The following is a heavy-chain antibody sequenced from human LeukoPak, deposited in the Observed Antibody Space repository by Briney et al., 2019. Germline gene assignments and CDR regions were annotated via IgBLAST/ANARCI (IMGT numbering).Heavy chain of an antibody. D-gene: IGHD3-22*01. J-gene: IGHJ6*02. CDR1: GYTFTSYG. Sequence: ASVKVSCKASGYTFTSYGISWVRQAPGQGLEWMGWISAYNGNTNYAQKLQGRVTMTTDTSTSTAYMELRSLRSDDTAVYYCARVNRATLLHVIHYYYGMDVWGQGTTVTVSS. V-gene: IGHV1-18*01. CDR2: ISAYNGNT. CDR3: ARVNRATLLHVIHYYYGMDV.